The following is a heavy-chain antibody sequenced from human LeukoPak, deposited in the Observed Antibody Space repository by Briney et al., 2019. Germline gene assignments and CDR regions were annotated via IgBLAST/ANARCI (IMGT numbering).Heavy chain of an antibody. J-gene: IGHJ3*02. CDR2: IDPGDSDT. CDR1: GYSFTSYW. Sequence: GESLKISCKGSGYSFTSYWIGWVRQMPGKGLEWMGIIDPGDSDTRYSPSFQGQVTISADKSISTAYLQWSSLKASDTAMYYCARRSPQFPDAFDIWGQGTMVTVSS. D-gene: IGHD6-19*01. CDR3: ARRSPQFPDAFDI. V-gene: IGHV5-51*01.